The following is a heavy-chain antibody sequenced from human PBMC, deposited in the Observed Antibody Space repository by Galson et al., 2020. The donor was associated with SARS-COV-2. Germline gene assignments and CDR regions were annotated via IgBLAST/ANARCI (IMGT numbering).Heavy chain of an antibody. CDR3: AREDPLSAFDY. CDR1: GFTFSSYA. Sequence: GSLRLSCAASGFTFSSYAMHWVRQAPGKGLEWVAVISYDGSNKYYADSVKGRFTISRDNSKNTLYLQMNSLRAEDMAVYYCAREDPLSAFDYWGQGTLVTVSS. V-gene: IGHV3-30*04. CDR2: ISYDGSNK. J-gene: IGHJ4*02.